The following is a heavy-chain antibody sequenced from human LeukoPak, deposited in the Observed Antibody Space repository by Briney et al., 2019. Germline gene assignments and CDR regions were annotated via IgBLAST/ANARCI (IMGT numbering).Heavy chain of an antibody. Sequence: SGTLSLTCAVSGGSISSSNWWSWVRQPPGKGLEWIGEIYHSGSTNYNPSLKSRVTISVDKSKNQFSLKLRSVTAADTAVYYCARVTGYMIEDYFDYWGQGILVTVSS. CDR3: ARVTGYMIEDYFDY. J-gene: IGHJ4*02. CDR1: GGSISSSNW. V-gene: IGHV4-4*02. CDR2: IYHSGST. D-gene: IGHD3-9*01.